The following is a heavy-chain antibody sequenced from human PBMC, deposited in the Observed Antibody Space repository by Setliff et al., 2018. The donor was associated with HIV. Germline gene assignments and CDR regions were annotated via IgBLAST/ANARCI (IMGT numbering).Heavy chain of an antibody. D-gene: IGHD1-7*01. Sequence: SETLSLTCALSGYTISSGYYWAWIRQPPGKGLEWIGEINHSGSSNYNPSLKTRATISLDTSRKQFSLRLSSVTATDTAFYYCARHPNEEAQRNYKFDSWGQGTLVTVSS. J-gene: IGHJ4*02. CDR2: INHSGSS. CDR1: GYTISSGYY. CDR3: ARHPNEEAQRNYKFDS. V-gene: IGHV4-38-2*01.